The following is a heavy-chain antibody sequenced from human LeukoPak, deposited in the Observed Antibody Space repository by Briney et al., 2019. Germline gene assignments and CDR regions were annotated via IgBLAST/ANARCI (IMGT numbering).Heavy chain of an antibody. D-gene: IGHD2-21*02. CDR1: GYTFISYG. V-gene: IGHV1-18*01. J-gene: IGHJ2*01. CDR3: ARGLGVVTAQSEQPKPRYFDL. Sequence: GGSVKVSCKASGYTFISYGISWVRQAPGQGLEWMGWISGYNGNTNYAQNLQGRVTMNTDTSTSTAYMELRSLRSDDTAVYYCARGLGVVTAQSEQPKPRYFDLWGRGTQVTVSS. CDR2: ISGYNGNT.